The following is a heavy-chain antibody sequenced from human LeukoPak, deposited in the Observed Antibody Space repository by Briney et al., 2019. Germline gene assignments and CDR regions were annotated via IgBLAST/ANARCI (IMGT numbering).Heavy chain of an antibody. D-gene: IGHD5-18*01. Sequence: ASETLSLTCTVSGGSISSYYWSWIRQPAGQGLEWIGRIYTSGSTNYNPSLKSRVTMSVDTSKNQFSLELSSVTAADTAVYYCARPIQKHAYGMDVWGQGTTVTVSS. V-gene: IGHV4-4*07. CDR2: IYTSGST. CDR3: ARPIQKHAYGMDV. CDR1: GGSISSYY. J-gene: IGHJ6*02.